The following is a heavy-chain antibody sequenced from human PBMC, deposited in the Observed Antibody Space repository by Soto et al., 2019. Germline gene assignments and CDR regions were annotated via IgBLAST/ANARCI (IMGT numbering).Heavy chain of an antibody. CDR1: GFTFSSYA. CDR2: ISGSGGST. Sequence: HPGGSLRLSCAASGFTFSSYAMSWVRQAPGKGLEWVSAISGSGGSTYYADSVKGRFTISRDNSKNTLYLQMNSLRAEDTALYYCAKHYGSGSYRPFDYWGQGTLVTVSS. D-gene: IGHD3-10*01. CDR3: AKHYGSGSYRPFDY. V-gene: IGHV3-23*01. J-gene: IGHJ4*02.